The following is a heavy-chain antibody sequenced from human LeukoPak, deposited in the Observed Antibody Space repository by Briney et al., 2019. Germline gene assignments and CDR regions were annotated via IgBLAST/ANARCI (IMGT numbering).Heavy chain of an antibody. CDR3: ATDGLHRNAFDI. CDR2: MYHSGST. J-gene: IGHJ3*02. Sequence: PSETLSLTCAVSGYSISSGYYWGWIRQPPGKGLQWIGYMYHSGSTTYNPSLKSRVTMSLDTSKNQFSLKLSSMTAADTAVYSCATDGLHRNAFDIWGQGTMVTVSS. V-gene: IGHV4-38-2*02. CDR1: GYSISSGYY. D-gene: IGHD4-11*01.